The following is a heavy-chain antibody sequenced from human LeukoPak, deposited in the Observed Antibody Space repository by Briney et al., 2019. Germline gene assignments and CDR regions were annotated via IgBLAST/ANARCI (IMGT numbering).Heavy chain of an antibody. V-gene: IGHV1-8*01. Sequence: GASVKVSCKASGYTFTSYDINWVRQATGQGLEWMGWMNPNSGNTGYAQKFQGRVTITTSTSISTAYMELSRLRSEDTAVYYCARGPYGYDSSGYYHALKYFQQWGQGTLVSVSS. CDR1: GYTFTSYD. CDR3: ARGPYGYDSSGYYHALKYFQQ. CDR2: MNPNSGNT. J-gene: IGHJ1*01. D-gene: IGHD3-22*01.